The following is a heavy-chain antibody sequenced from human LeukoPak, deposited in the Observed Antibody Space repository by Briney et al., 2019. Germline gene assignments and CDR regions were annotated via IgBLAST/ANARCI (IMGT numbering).Heavy chain of an antibody. J-gene: IGHJ2*01. V-gene: IGHV3-48*01. D-gene: IGHD2-8*01. CDR2: ISSSSSTI. CDR1: GFTFSSYS. CDR3: ARDGDCTNGVCYSYWYFDL. Sequence: GGSLRLSCAASGFTFSSYSMNWVRQAPGKELEWVSYISSSSSTIYYADSVKGRFTISRDNAKNSLYLQMNSLRAEDTAVYYCARDGDCTNGVCYSYWYFDLWGRGTLVTVSS.